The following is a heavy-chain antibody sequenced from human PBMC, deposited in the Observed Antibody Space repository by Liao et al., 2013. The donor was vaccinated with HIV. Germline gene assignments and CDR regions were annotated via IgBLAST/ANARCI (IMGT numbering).Heavy chain of an antibody. CDR1: GGSISSGSYY. Sequence: QVQLQESGPGLVKPSQTLSLTCTVSGGSISSGSYYWSWIRQPAGKGLEWIGRIYTSGSTNYNPSLKSRVTMSVDTSKNQFSLKLSSVTAADTAVYYCARCDDFWSGYFDYWGQGTLVTVSS. V-gene: IGHV4-61*02. CDR2: IYTSGST. D-gene: IGHD3-3*01. J-gene: IGHJ4*02. CDR3: ARCDDFWSGYFDY.